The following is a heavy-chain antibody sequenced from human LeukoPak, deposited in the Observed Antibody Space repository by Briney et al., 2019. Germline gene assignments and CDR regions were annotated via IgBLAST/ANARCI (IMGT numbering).Heavy chain of an antibody. V-gene: IGHV4-38-2*02. CDR1: GYSISSGYY. D-gene: IGHD5-24*01. J-gene: IGHJ4*02. Sequence: NPSETLSLTCTVSGYSISSGYYWGWIRQPPGKGLEWIGSIYHSGRTFYNPSLKSRVTKAVDTSKNQCSLKLTSVTAADTAVYYCARLYLPATRFDYWGQGTLVTVSS. CDR2: IYHSGRT. CDR3: ARLYLPATRFDY.